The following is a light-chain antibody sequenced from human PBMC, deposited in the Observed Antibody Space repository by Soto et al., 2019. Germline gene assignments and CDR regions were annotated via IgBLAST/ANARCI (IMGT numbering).Light chain of an antibody. J-gene: IGLJ1*01. CDR2: GVT. V-gene: IGLV2-14*01. CDR3: SSSPSASTLLYL. CDR1: SSDVGGYNY. Sequence: QSALTQPASVSGSPGQSITISCTGTSSDVGGYNYVSWYQQHPGIAPKLLIYGVTNRPSGVSPRFSGSKSANTASLTISGLQAEDDADYHCSSSPSASTLLYLFGTGTKVTVL.